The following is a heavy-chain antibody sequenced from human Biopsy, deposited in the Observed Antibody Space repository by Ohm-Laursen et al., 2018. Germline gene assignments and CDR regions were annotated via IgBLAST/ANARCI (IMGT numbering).Heavy chain of an antibody. CDR2: IYNTETT. V-gene: IGHV4-39*01. J-gene: IGHJ5*02. CDR1: GGSISSGTTYY. CDR3: ARHPTGFWFDP. Sequence: TLSLTCTVSGGSISSGTTYYWAWLRQPPGKGLEWIGSIYNTETTFYNPSLKSRVTISVDTSTNQFSLKVSSVTAADTALYFCARHPTGFWFDPWGHGTLVTVSS.